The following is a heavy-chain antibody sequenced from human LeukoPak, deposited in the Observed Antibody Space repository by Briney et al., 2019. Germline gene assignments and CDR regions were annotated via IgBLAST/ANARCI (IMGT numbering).Heavy chain of an antibody. CDR2: INTSGDT. D-gene: IGHD6-19*01. CDR3: ARHSSGWPLFDY. CDR1: GAFRTNYF. V-gene: IGHV4-4*07. J-gene: IGHJ4*02. Sequence: SETLSLTCSVSGAFRTNYFWSWIRQPAGKGLEWIGRINTSGDTNYNPSLKSRVTISVDTSKNQFSLKLRSVTAADTALYFCARHSSGWPLFDYWGQGTLVTVSS.